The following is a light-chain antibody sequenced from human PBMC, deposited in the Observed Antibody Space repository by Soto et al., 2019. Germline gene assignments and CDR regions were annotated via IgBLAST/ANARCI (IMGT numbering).Light chain of an antibody. J-gene: IGLJ1*01. CDR3: SSYARSNSYV. Sequence: QSALTQPPSASGSPGQSVTISSTGTSSDVGGYNYVSWYQQHPGKAPKLMIYEVSKRPSGVPDRFSGSKSGNTASLTVSGLQAEDEADYYFSSYARSNSYVFGTGTKLTVL. V-gene: IGLV2-8*01. CDR2: EVS. CDR1: SSDVGGYNY.